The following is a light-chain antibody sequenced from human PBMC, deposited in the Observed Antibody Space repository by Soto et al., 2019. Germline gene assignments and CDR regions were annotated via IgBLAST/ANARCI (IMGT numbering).Light chain of an antibody. Sequence: DVQLTQSPSSLSASVGDRVTISCRSSQSINIYVNWYQHKSGKSPELLIFDASNLQSGVPSRFSGGGSGTDFTLTISSLQPEDFATYYCQPSYNNPITFGQGTRLDIK. CDR1: QSINIY. CDR3: QPSYNNPIT. CDR2: DAS. J-gene: IGKJ5*01. V-gene: IGKV1-39*01.